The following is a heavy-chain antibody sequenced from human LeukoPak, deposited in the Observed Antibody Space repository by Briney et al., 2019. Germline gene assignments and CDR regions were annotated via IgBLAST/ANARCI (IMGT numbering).Heavy chain of an antibody. J-gene: IGHJ4*02. CDR2: IYYSGST. V-gene: IGHV4-39*07. Sequence: SETLSLTCTVSGGSISSSSYYWGWIRQPPGKGLEWIGSIYYSGSTYYNPSLKSRVTISVDTSKNQFSLKLRSVTAADTAVYYCAREGYDFWSKPTGVYGHWGQGTLVTVSS. CDR3: AREGYDFWSKPTGVYGH. D-gene: IGHD3-3*01. CDR1: GGSISSSSYY.